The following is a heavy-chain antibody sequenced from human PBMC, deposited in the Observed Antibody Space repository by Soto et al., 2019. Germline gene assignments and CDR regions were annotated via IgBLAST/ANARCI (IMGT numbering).Heavy chain of an antibody. CDR3: ARAVGRFGELFWFDP. V-gene: IGHV1-46*01. CDR1: GYTFTSYN. CDR2: INPRGFFT. D-gene: IGHD3-10*01. Sequence: QVQLVQSGAEVKKPGASVKVSCKASGYTFTSYNIHWGRQAPGQGLEWVGMINPRGFFTTYAQKFRGRVTMTGDTSTSVVYKELTNLGSEDTAVYYCARAVGRFGELFWFDPWGQGTLVSVSS. J-gene: IGHJ5*02.